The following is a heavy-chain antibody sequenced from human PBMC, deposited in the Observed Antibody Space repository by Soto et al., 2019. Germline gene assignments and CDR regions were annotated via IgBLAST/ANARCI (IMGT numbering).Heavy chain of an antibody. V-gene: IGHV1-24*01. CDR2: FSPEDGET. Sequence: ASVTVFCEVSGYTLAKFSMLWVRQALGKGLEWLGGFSPEDGETIYAQKFQGRVTMTNDTSTDTPYMELRSLRCDDTAVYYGERDSSGWYVGDFKYRGQGNLGIVAS. J-gene: IGHJ4*02. CDR3: ERDSSGWYVGDFKY. D-gene: IGHD6-19*01. CDR1: GYTLAKFS.